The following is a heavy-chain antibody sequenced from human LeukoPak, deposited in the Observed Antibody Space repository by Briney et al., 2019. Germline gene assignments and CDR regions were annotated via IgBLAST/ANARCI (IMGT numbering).Heavy chain of an antibody. Sequence: SETLSLTCAVYGGSFSGYYWSWIRQPPGKGLEWIGEINHSGSTNYNPSLKSRVTISVDTSKNQFSLKLSSVTAADTAVYYCARNSQLLWFGELLTNASDIWGQGTMVTVSS. V-gene: IGHV4-34*01. CDR3: ARNSQLLWFGELLTNASDI. J-gene: IGHJ3*02. CDR1: GGSFSGYY. D-gene: IGHD3-10*01. CDR2: INHSGST.